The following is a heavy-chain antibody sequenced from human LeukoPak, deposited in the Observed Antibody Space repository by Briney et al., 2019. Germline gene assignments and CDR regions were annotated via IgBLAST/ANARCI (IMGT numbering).Heavy chain of an antibody. CDR1: GGSISSGGYY. CDR3: ARGVAAFVNWFDP. J-gene: IGHJ5*02. V-gene: IGHV4-31*03. D-gene: IGHD2-15*01. Sequence: SQTLSLTCTVSGGSISSGGYYWSWIRQHPGKGLEWIGYIYYSGSTYYNPSLKSRVTISVDTSKNQFSLKLSSVTAADTAVYYCARGVAAFVNWFDPWGQGTLVTVS. CDR2: IYYSGST.